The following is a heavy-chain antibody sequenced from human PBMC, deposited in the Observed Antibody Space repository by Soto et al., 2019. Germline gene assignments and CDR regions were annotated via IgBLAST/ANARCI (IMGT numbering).Heavy chain of an antibody. CDR1: GFTFSSYA. CDR3: AKGIYDYVWGSYRSDYYYGMDA. CDR2: ISGSGGST. Sequence: GGSLRLSCAASGFTFSSYAMSWVRQAPGKGLEWVSAISGSGGSTYYADSVKGRFTISRDNSKNTLYLQMNSLRAEDTAVYYCAKGIYDYVWGSYRSDYYYGMDAWGQGTTVTVSS. J-gene: IGHJ6*02. V-gene: IGHV3-23*01. D-gene: IGHD3-16*02.